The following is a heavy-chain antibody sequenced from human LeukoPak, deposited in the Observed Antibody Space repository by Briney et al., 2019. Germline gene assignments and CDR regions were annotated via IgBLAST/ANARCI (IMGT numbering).Heavy chain of an antibody. CDR1: AFTLSSYG. CDR3: AKGLAGIAAAGSSWFDP. D-gene: IGHD6-13*01. Sequence: PGGSRRLSCAASAFTLSSYGMHWVRQAQGKGLEWVAFISNDGSNKYYADSVKGRFTISRDNSKKTLYLQMNSLRAEDMAVYYCAKGLAGIAAAGSSWFDPWGQGTLVTVSS. CDR2: ISNDGSNK. V-gene: IGHV3-30*18. J-gene: IGHJ5*02.